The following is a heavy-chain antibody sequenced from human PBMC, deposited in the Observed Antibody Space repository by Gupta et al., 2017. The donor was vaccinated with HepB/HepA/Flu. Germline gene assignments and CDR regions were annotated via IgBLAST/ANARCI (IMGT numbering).Heavy chain of an antibody. CDR1: GGSISSSSYY. J-gene: IGHJ3*02. V-gene: IGHV4-39*01. Sequence: QLQLQESGPGLVKPSETLSLTCTVSGGSISSSSYYWGWIRQPPGKGLEWIGSIYYSGSTYYKKSRKRRVTISVDKSKNQCYRKMSSVTAADTAVYYCARRVERATRADFDAFDIWGQGKMVTVSS. CDR2: IYYSGST. D-gene: IGHD5-24*01. CDR3: ARRVERATRADFDAFDI.